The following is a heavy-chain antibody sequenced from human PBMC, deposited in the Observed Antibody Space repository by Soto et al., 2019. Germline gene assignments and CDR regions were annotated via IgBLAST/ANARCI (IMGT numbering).Heavy chain of an antibody. CDR2: IYYSGST. Sequence: PSETLSLTCTVPGGSISSYYWSWIRQPPGRGLEWIGYIYYSGSTNYNPSLKSRVTISVDTSKNQFSLKLSSVTAADTAVYYCATTTVTTDPYYFDYWGQGTLVTVSS. CDR3: ATTTVTTDPYYFDY. V-gene: IGHV4-59*01. D-gene: IGHD4-17*01. CDR1: GGSISSYY. J-gene: IGHJ4*02.